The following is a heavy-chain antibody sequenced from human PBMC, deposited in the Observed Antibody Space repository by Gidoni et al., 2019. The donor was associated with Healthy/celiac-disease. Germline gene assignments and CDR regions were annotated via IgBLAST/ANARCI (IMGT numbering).Heavy chain of an antibody. CDR3: ARGGPMLIYYFDY. CDR1: GFTFSSYG. J-gene: IGHJ4*02. V-gene: IGHV3-30*03. D-gene: IGHD3-16*01. Sequence: QVQLVESGGGVVQPGRSLRLSCAASGFTFSSYGMHWVRQAPGKGLEWVTVISYDGSNKYYADSVKGRFTISRDNSKNTLYLQMNSLRAEDTAVYYCARGGPMLIYYFDYWGQGTLVTVSS. CDR2: ISYDGSNK.